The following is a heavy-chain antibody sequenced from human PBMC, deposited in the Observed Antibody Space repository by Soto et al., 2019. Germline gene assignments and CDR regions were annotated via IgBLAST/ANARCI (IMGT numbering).Heavy chain of an antibody. V-gene: IGHV3-23*01. CDR3: AKGRSYYYYYGVDV. J-gene: IGHJ6*02. Sequence: TGGSLRLSCAASGFTFSSYSMNWVRQAPGKGLEWVSYISDSGSSTYYADSVKGRFTISRDNSKSTLYLQMNSLRAEDTALYYCAKGRSYYYYYGVDVWGQGTTGTVSS. CDR2: ISDSGSST. CDR1: GFTFSSYS.